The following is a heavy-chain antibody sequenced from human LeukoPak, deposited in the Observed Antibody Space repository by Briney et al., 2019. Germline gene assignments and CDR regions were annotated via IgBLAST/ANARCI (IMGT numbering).Heavy chain of an antibody. CDR1: GGSISSYY. CDR3: ARGKVVAGTPGQNSWDY. Sequence: SETLSLTCTVSGGSISSYYWNWIRQPVGKGLEWIGRIHTSGSTNYNPSLKSRVTMSVDTSKNQFSLKLSSVTAADTAVYYCARGKVVAGTPGQNSWDYWGQGTLGTVSS. J-gene: IGHJ4*02. V-gene: IGHV4-4*07. CDR2: IHTSGST. D-gene: IGHD6-19*01.